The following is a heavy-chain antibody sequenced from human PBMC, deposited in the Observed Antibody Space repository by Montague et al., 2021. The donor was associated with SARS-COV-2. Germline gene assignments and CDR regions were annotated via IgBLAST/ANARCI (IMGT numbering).Heavy chain of an antibody. CDR2: ISSSGSTI. CDR3: ARVKPSIAARNYFDY. Sequence: SLRLSCAASGFTFSSYEMNWVRQAPGKGLEWVSYISSSGSTIYYADSVKGRFTISRDNAKNSLYLQMNSLRAEDTAAYYCARVKPSIAARNYFDYWGQGTLVTVSS. CDR1: GFTFSSYE. V-gene: IGHV3-48*03. J-gene: IGHJ4*02. D-gene: IGHD6-6*01.